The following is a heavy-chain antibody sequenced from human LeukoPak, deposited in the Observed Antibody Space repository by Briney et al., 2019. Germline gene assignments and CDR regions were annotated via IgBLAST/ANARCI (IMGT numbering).Heavy chain of an antibody. CDR2: IYTSGST. CDR1: GGSISSGSYY. Sequence: SETLSLTCTVSGGSISSGSYYWRWIRQPAGKGLEWIGRIYTSGSTNYNPSLKSRVTISVDTSRNQFSLKLSSVTAADTAVYYCARARVGATRNWFDPWGQGTLVTVSS. CDR3: ARARVGATRNWFDP. V-gene: IGHV4-61*02. J-gene: IGHJ5*02. D-gene: IGHD1-26*01.